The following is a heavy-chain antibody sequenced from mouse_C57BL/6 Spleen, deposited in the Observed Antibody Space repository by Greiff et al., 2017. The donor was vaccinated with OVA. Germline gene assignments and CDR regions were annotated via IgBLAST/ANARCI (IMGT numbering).Heavy chain of an antibody. CDR1: GYTFTSYW. CDR2: INPSSGYT. J-gene: IGHJ2*01. Sequence: QVQLQQSGAELAKPGASVKLSCKASGYTFTSYWMHWVKQRPGQGLEWIGYINPSSGYTKYNQKFKDKATLTADESSSTAYMQLSSRTYEDSAVYYCARSITTVVYFDYWGQGTTLTVSS. V-gene: IGHV1-7*01. CDR3: ARSITTVVYFDY. D-gene: IGHD1-1*01.